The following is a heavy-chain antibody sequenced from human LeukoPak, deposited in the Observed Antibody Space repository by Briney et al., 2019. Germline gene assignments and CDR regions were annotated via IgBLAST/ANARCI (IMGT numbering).Heavy chain of an antibody. V-gene: IGHV1-18*01. CDR2: ISAYNGNT. CDR3: ARDPTLVKLRFLEWLPNGESYYFDY. J-gene: IGHJ4*02. CDR1: GYTFTSYG. Sequence: VASVKVSCKASGYTFTSYGISWVRQAPGQGLEWMGWISAYNGNTNYAQKFQGRVTMTRDTSISTAYMELSRLRSDDTAVYYCARDPTLVKLRFLEWLPNGESYYFDYWGQGTLVTVSS. D-gene: IGHD3-3*01.